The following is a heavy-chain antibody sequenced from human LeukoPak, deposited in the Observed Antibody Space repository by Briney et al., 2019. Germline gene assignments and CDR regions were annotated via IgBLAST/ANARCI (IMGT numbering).Heavy chain of an antibody. CDR3: AKDHKGSFYPYYFDS. CDR1: GFKFSIYA. J-gene: IGHJ4*02. D-gene: IGHD5/OR15-5a*01. CDR2: ISAGGGTI. Sequence: PGGSLRLSCTASGFKFSIYAMSWVRQAPGKGLEWVSGISAGGGTIFYADSVKGRFTISRDTSNNTLYLQMDSLRAEDTAIYYCAKDHKGSFYPYYFDSWGQGTVVTVSS. V-gene: IGHV3-23*01.